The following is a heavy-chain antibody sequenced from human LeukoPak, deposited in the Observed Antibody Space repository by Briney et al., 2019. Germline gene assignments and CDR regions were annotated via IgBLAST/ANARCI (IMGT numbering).Heavy chain of an antibody. CDR3: ARGPVTRFEI. CDR2: IYSGGTT. J-gene: IGHJ3*02. Sequence: GGSLRLSCAASGFTVSSNYMSWVRQAPGKGLEWVSVIYSGGTTYYAGSVKGRFTIPRDNSNNTLYLQMNSLRAEDTAVYYCARGPVTRFEIWGQGTMVTVSS. V-gene: IGHV3-53*01. CDR1: GFTVSSNY. D-gene: IGHD4-17*01.